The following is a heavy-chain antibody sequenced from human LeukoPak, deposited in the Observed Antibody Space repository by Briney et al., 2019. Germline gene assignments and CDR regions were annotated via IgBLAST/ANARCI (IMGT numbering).Heavy chain of an antibody. J-gene: IGHJ6*03. V-gene: IGHV1-8*03. CDR1: GYTFTSYD. Sequence: ASVKVSCKASGYTFTSYDINWVRQATGQGLEWMGWMNPNSGNTGYAQKFQGRVTITRNTSISTAYMELSSLRSEDTAVYYCARGVRVVPAAMAHYYYYMDVWGKGTTVTVSS. CDR3: ARGVRVVPAAMAHYYYYMDV. CDR2: MNPNSGNT. D-gene: IGHD2-2*01.